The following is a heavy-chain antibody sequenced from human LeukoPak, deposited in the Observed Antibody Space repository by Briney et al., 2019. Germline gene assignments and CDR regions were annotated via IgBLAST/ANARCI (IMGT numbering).Heavy chain of an antibody. CDR3: ARLTSSWYQDWYFDL. Sequence: SETLSLTCTVSSGSISNYDWSWIRQPAGKGLEWIGRIYTSGSTNYNPSLKSRVAMSVDTSKKQFSLKLSSVTAADTAVYYCARLTSSWYQDWYFDLWGRGTLVTVSS. CDR1: SGSISNYD. D-gene: IGHD6-13*01. J-gene: IGHJ2*01. V-gene: IGHV4-4*07. CDR2: IYTSGST.